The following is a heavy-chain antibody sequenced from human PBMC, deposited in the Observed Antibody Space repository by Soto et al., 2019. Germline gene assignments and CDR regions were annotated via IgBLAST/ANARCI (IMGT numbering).Heavy chain of an antibody. J-gene: IGHJ4*02. CDR1: GYHFTAYG. D-gene: IGHD3-22*01. Sequence: ASVKVSCKTSGYHFTAYGLAWLRQAPGQRPEWMGWVSTNNADTNYAEKFQGRVTMTTDKSTTTTYMELRSLRSDDTAVYYCARELHKDSSAYSSFAYWGQGTLVTVSS. CDR3: ARELHKDSSAYSSFAY. CDR2: VSTNNADT. V-gene: IGHV1-18*01.